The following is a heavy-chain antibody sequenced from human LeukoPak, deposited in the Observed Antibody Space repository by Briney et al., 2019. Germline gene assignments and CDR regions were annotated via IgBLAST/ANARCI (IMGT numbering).Heavy chain of an antibody. CDR2: IRYDGSNK. CDR1: GFTFSSYG. CDR3: ARALRGPYYYYYMDV. J-gene: IGHJ6*03. Sequence: GGSLRLSCAASGFTFSSYGMHWVRQAPGKGLEWVAFIRYDGSNKYYADSVKGRFTISRDNSKNSLYLQMNSLRAEDTAVYYCARALRGPYYYYYMDVWGKGTTVTVSS. V-gene: IGHV3-30*02. D-gene: IGHD3-10*01.